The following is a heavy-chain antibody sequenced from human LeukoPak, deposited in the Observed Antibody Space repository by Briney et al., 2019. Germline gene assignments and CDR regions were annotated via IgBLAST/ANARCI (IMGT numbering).Heavy chain of an antibody. CDR2: INHSGST. J-gene: IGHJ4*02. CDR3: ARALSGYYYGSGSQYYFDY. V-gene: IGHV4-34*01. CDR1: GGSFSGYY. D-gene: IGHD3-10*01. Sequence: SETLSLTCAVYGGSFSGYYWSWVHQPPGKGLEWIGEINHSGSTNYNPSLKSRVTISVDTSKNQFSLKLSSVTAADTAVYYCARALSGYYYGSGSQYYFDYWGQGTLVTVSS.